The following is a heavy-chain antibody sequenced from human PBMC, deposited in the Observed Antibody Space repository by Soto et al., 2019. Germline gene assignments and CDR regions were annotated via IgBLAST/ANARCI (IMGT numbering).Heavy chain of an antibody. Sequence: QVQLVQSGAEVKEPGASVKVSCKTSGYTFSNYGISWVRQAPAQGLEWMGWISASNGNTNYAQKFQARVTMTTDTSTSTAYMDLRSLRSDDTAVYYCARDDYYDFWSGYHRTGYYGLDVWGQGTTVTVSS. J-gene: IGHJ6*02. CDR2: ISASNGNT. CDR1: GYTFSNYG. V-gene: IGHV1-18*01. D-gene: IGHD3-3*01. CDR3: ARDDYYDFWSGYHRTGYYGLDV.